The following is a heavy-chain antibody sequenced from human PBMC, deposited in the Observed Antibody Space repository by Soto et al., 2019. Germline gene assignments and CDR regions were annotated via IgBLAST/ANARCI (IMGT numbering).Heavy chain of an antibody. V-gene: IGHV3-23*01. D-gene: IGHD6-19*01. CDR2: ISGSGDST. CDR1: GFTFSSYA. J-gene: IGHJ1*01. Sequence: GGSLRLSCAASGFTFSSYAMSWVRQAPGKGLEWVSGISGSGDSTYYADSVKGRFTISRDNSKITLYLQMNSLRAEDTAVYYCAKGVPGIAVAGTGYFQHWGQGTLVTVSS. CDR3: AKGVPGIAVAGTGYFQH.